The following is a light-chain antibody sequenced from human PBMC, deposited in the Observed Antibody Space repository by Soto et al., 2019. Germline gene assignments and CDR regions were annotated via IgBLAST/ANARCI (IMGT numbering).Light chain of an antibody. CDR3: LLSYSGARPVV. CDR1: TGAFTSGHH. J-gene: IGLJ2*01. V-gene: IGLV7-46*01. Sequence: QAVVTQEPSLTVSPGGTVTLTCGSRTGAFTSGHHPYWFQQKPGPAPRTLIYDTRNKHSWTPARFSGSLLGGKAALTLSGAQPEDEAEYYCLLSYSGARPVVFGGGTKVTVL. CDR2: DTR.